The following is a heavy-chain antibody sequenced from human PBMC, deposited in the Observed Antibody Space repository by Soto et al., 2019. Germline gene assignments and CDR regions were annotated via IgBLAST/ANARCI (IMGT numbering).Heavy chain of an antibody. CDR1: GGTFSTYS. V-gene: IGHV1-69*02. J-gene: IGHJ3*02. CDR2: IIPMLGIA. Sequence: QVQLVQSGAEVKKPGSAVKVSCKDSGGTFSTYSMFWVRQAPGQGLEWMGRIIPMLGIANYAQKFQGRVTITANKYTGTAYMELSSLRSEDTALYYCTIGSWSGEVFDIWRQGTMVTVSS. D-gene: IGHD2-21*01. CDR3: TIGSWSGEVFDI.